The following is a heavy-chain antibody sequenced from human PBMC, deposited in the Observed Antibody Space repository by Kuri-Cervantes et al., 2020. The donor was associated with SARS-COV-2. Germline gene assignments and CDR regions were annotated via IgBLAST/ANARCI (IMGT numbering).Heavy chain of an antibody. CDR3: AREDVVPATLRGYYYNNGMDV. CDR1: GFTFTSYW. D-gene: IGHD2-15*01. Sequence: GESLKISCAASGFTFTSYWMSWVRQAPGKGLEWVANIKPDGSDKYYVDSVKGRFTISRDNAKNSLYLQMNSLRPEDMAVYYCAREDVVPATLRGYYYNNGMDVWGQGTTVTVSS. J-gene: IGHJ6*02. CDR2: IKPDGSDK. V-gene: IGHV3-7*04.